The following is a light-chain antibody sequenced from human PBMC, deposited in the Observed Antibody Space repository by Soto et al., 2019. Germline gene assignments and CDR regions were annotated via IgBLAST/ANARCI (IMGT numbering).Light chain of an antibody. Sequence: QSVLTQPASVSGSPGQSIAIPCTGTSSDVGAYNYVSWYQQHPGKAPKLMIYDVNNRPSGVSNRFSGSKSGNTASLTISGLQAEDEADYYCCSYTTSSTYVFGTGTMVTVL. J-gene: IGLJ1*01. V-gene: IGLV2-14*03. CDR3: CSYTTSSTYV. CDR2: DVN. CDR1: SSDVGAYNY.